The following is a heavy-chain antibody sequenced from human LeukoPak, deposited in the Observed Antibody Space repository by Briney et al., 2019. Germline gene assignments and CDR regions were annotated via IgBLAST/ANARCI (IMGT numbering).Heavy chain of an antibody. V-gene: IGHV3-7*03. Sequence: GGSLRLSCAASGFTFTNYWMTWVRQAPGKGLEWVANIIQDGSEKSYVDSVKGRFTISRDNAKNSLYLQMNSLRADDTAVYYCASQPAAADVDYWGQGTLVTVSS. CDR2: IIQDGSEK. J-gene: IGHJ4*02. CDR1: GFTFTNYW. CDR3: ASQPAAADVDY. D-gene: IGHD2-2*01.